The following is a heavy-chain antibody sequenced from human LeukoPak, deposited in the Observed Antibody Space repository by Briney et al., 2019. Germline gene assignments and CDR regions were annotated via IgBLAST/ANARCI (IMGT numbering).Heavy chain of an antibody. J-gene: IGHJ4*02. V-gene: IGHV1-2*02. CDR1: GYTFTGYY. Sequence: GESLKISCKGSGYTFTGYYMHWVRQAPGQGLEWMGWINPNSGGTNYAQKFQGRVTMTRDTSISTAYMELSRLRSDDAAVYYCARDMLSRYYDSSGYYYFDYWGQGTLVTVSS. CDR2: INPNSGGT. D-gene: IGHD3-22*01. CDR3: ARDMLSRYYDSSGYYYFDY.